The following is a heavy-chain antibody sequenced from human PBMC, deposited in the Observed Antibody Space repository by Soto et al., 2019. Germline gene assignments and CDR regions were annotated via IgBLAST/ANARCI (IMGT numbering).Heavy chain of an antibody. CDR2: ISHDGSNK. J-gene: IGHJ4*02. V-gene: IGHV3-30-3*01. D-gene: IGHD5-12*01. Sequence: GGSLRLSCVASEFTFSSYAMHWVRQAPSKGMEWVAVISHDGSNKYYADSVKGRFTSSRENSKNTLYLEMNSLRAEDAAVYYCGRDVAGGTGYDGIDYWGQGTLVTVSS. CDR3: GRDVAGGTGYDGIDY. CDR1: EFTFSSYA.